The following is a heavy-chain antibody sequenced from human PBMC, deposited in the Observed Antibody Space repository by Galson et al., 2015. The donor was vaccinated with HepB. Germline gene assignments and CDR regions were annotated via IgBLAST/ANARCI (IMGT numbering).Heavy chain of an antibody. D-gene: IGHD3-10*01. Sequence: LSLTCAVSGGSISSGGYSWSWIRQPPGKGLEWIGYIYHSGSTYYNPSLKSRVTISVDRSKNQFSLKLSSVTAADTAVYYCARGREGLTMVRGVIIGEYYFDYWGQGTLVTVSS. CDR2: IYHSGST. J-gene: IGHJ4*02. CDR1: GGSISSGGYS. CDR3: ARGREGLTMVRGVIIGEYYFDY. V-gene: IGHV4-30-2*01.